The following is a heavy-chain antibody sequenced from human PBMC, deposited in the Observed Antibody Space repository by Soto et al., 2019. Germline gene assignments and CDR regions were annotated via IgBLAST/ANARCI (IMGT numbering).Heavy chain of an antibody. CDR1: AGTFSSYA. CDR2: IIPIFGTA. CDR3: ARSVSFRYQLLKRGMDV. Sequence: GXSVKVSCKASAGTFSSYAISWVRQAPGQGLEWMGGIIPIFGTANYAQRFQGRVTITADESTSTAYMELSSLRSEDTAVYYCARSVSFRYQLLKRGMDVWGQGTTVTVSS. J-gene: IGHJ6*02. D-gene: IGHD2-2*01. V-gene: IGHV1-69*13.